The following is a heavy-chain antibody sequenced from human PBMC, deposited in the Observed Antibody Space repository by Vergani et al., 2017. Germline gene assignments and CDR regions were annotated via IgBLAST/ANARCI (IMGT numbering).Heavy chain of an antibody. J-gene: IGHJ4*02. CDR1: GFPFSDYG. Sequence: VQVVETGGGLVQPGGSLRLSCSAAGFPFSDYGVHWVRQAPGKGLEWVSVISYDGNKKNYADSVKGRFTISRDNSKNTLYLQTNSLRAEDTAVYYCAKERTIAVQRGYFDLWGQGTLVTVSS. CDR3: AKERTIAVQRGYFDL. V-gene: IGHV3-30*18. CDR2: ISYDGNKK. D-gene: IGHD4/OR15-4a*01.